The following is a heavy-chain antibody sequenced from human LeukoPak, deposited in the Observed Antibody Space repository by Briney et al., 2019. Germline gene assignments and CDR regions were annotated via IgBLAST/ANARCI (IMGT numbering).Heavy chain of an antibody. Sequence: GGSLRLSCAASGFTFSSYGIHWVRQAPGKGLEWVAVISYDGRNKHYADSVKGRFTISRDNSQNTLYLQMNSLRPDDTAVYYCAKDPMVRGVINGTDVWGQGTTVIVSS. CDR1: GFTFSSYG. CDR3: AKDPMVRGVINGTDV. J-gene: IGHJ6*02. V-gene: IGHV3-30*18. CDR2: ISYDGRNK. D-gene: IGHD3-10*01.